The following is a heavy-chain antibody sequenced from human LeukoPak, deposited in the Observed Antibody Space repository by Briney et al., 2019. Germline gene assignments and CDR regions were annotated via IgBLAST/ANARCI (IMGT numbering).Heavy chain of an antibody. D-gene: IGHD1-7*01. CDR2: IYTSGST. V-gene: IGHV4-4*07. J-gene: IGHJ4*02. CDR1: GGSISSHY. CDR3: ARGANWNYDYFDY. Sequence: PSETLSLTCIVSGGSISSHYWSWIRQPPGKGLEWIGRIYTSGSTNFNPSLTSRVTMSVDTSKNQFSLKLRSVTAADTAVYYCARGANWNYDYFDYWGQGTLATVSS.